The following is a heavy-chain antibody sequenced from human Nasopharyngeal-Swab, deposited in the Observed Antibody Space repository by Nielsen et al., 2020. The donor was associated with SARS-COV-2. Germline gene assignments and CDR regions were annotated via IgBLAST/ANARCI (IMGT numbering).Heavy chain of an antibody. CDR3: ARRGENYGDYGGDWFDP. Sequence: GASLKISCKGSGYSFTSYWICWVRQLPGKGLEWMGIIHPGDSATRYSPSFHGQVTISADKSISTAYLQWSSLKASDTAMYYCARRGENYGDYGGDWFDPWGQGTLVTVSS. D-gene: IGHD4-17*01. V-gene: IGHV5-51*01. CDR2: IHPGDSAT. CDR1: GYSFTSYW. J-gene: IGHJ5*02.